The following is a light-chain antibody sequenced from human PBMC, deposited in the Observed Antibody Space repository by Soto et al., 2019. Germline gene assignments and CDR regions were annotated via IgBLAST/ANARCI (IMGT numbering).Light chain of an antibody. Sequence: QSALTQPASVPGSPGQSITVSCTGTSSDVGGFNYVSWYQQRPGKAPKLMIYEVSNRPSGVPRRFSGSKSGKTASLTIAGLQAEDEADYYCCSYTSSSTRIFGTGTKVTVL. CDR1: SSDVGGFNY. V-gene: IGLV2-14*01. CDR3: CSYTSSSTRI. J-gene: IGLJ1*01. CDR2: EVS.